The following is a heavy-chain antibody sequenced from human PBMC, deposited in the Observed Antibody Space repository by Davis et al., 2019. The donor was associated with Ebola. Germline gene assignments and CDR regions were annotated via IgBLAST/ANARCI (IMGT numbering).Heavy chain of an antibody. CDR3: AKYVPYSSSSLDDGMDA. Sequence: PGGSLRLSCAASGFTFSSYALGWVRQAPGKGLEWVSTISGGPHYTYYAESVKGRFTISRDNSKDTLYLQMNSLRAEDTAVYYCAKYVPYSSSSLDDGMDAWGKGTTVTVSS. CDR1: GFTFSSYA. V-gene: IGHV3-23*01. CDR2: ISGGPHYT. D-gene: IGHD6-6*01. J-gene: IGHJ6*04.